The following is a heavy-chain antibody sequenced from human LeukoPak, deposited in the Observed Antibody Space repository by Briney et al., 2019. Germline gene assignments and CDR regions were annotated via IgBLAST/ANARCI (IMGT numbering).Heavy chain of an antibody. V-gene: IGHV3-48*01. CDR1: GFTFSSYS. Sequence: GGSLRLSCAASGFTFSSYSMNWVRQAPGKGLEWVSYISSSSSTIYYVDSVKGRFTISRDNAKNSLYLQMNSLRAEDTAVYYCARGGVWWLTLARDYYYGMDVWGQGTTVTVSS. CDR2: ISSSSSTI. CDR3: ARGGVWWLTLARDYYYGMDV. D-gene: IGHD5-12*01. J-gene: IGHJ6*02.